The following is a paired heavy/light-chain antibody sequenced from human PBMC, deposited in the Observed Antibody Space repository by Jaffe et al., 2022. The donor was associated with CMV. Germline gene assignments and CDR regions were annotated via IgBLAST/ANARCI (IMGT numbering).Heavy chain of an antibody. J-gene: IGHJ3*02. Sequence: EVQLVESGGGLVQPGGSLRLSCAASGFTFSSYEMNWVRQAPGKGLEWVSYISSSGSTIYYADSVKGRFTISRDNAKNSLYLQMNSLRAEDTAVYYCARTRYFDWFPPYDAFDIWGQGTMVTVSS. V-gene: IGHV3-48*03. CDR1: GFTFSSYE. D-gene: IGHD3-9*01. CDR2: ISSSGSTI. CDR3: ARTRYFDWFPPYDAFDI.
Light chain of an antibody. CDR3: QQSYSPWT. CDR2: AAS. J-gene: IGKJ1*01. CDR1: QSISSY. Sequence: DIQMTQSPSSLSASVGDRVTITCRASQSISSYLNWYQQKPGKAPKLLIYAASSLQSGVPSRFSGSGSGTDFTLTISSLQPEDFATYYCQQSYSPWTFGQGTKVEIK. V-gene: IGKV1-39*01.